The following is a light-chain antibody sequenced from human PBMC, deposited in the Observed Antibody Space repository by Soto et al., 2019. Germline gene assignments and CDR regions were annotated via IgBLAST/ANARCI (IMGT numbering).Light chain of an antibody. Sequence: DIQLTHSPSSVSVSILDRVTITCRASQDIDSYLAWYQQKSGKAPKLLIYDVSKLETGVPSRFSGSGSGTDFTLTISSLQPEDIATYFCQQYDDPPITFGQGTRLEIK. CDR2: DVS. V-gene: IGKV1-33*01. CDR3: QQYDDPPIT. J-gene: IGKJ5*01. CDR1: QDIDSY.